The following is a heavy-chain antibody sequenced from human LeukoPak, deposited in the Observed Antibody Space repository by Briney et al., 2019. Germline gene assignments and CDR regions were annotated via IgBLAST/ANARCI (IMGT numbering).Heavy chain of an antibody. V-gene: IGHV3-48*03. D-gene: IGHD1-26*01. CDR3: AREGGEWELLRTFDY. Sequence: GGSLRLSSADSGFTVSSNYVTWVRQAPGRGLEWVSYISSSGSTIYYADSVKGRFTISRDNAKNSLYLQMNSLRAEDTAVYYCAREGGEWELLRTFDYWGQGTLVTVSS. J-gene: IGHJ4*02. CDR2: ISSSGSTI. CDR1: GFTVSSNY.